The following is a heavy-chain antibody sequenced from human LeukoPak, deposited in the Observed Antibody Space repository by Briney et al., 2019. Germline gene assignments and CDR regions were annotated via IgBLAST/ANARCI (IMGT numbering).Heavy chain of an antibody. D-gene: IGHD4-23*01. CDR3: ARLHGGNGNWFDP. J-gene: IGHJ5*02. Sequence: SETLSLTCTVSGGSISSGGYYWSWIRQPPGKGLEWIGYIYHSGSTYYNPSLKSRVTISVDTSKNQFSLKLSSVTAADTAVYYCARLHGGNGNWFDPWGQGTLVTVSS. CDR1: GGSISSGGYY. CDR2: IYHSGST. V-gene: IGHV4-30-2*01.